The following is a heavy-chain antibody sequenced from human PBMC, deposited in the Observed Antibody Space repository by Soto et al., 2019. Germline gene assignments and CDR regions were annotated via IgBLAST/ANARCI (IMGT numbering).Heavy chain of an antibody. CDR3: ATPRGGSDYYYYGMDV. CDR2: INAGNGNT. CDR1: GYTFTSYA. V-gene: IGHV1-3*01. Sequence: ASVKVSCKASGYTFTSYAMHWVRQAPGQRLEWMGWINAGNGNTKYSQKFQGRVTITRDTSASTAYMELSSLRSEDTAVYYCATPRGGSDYYYYGMDVWGQGTTVTVSS. J-gene: IGHJ6*02. D-gene: IGHD3-10*01.